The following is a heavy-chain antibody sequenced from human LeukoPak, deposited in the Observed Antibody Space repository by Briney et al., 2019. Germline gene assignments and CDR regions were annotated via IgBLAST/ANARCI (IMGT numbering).Heavy chain of an antibody. V-gene: IGHV4-30-4*01. CDR3: ARTTARVFDS. D-gene: IGHD4-17*01. CDR1: GGSLTSAEYH. J-gene: IGHJ4*02. CDR2: IYYSGTT. Sequence: PSQTLSLTCTVSGGSLTSAEYHWSWIRQPPGEGLEWIGYIYYSGTTYYTPSLNSRITISLDTSKSQLSLKVSSVTAAATAVYYCARTTARVFDSWGQGTLVTVSS.